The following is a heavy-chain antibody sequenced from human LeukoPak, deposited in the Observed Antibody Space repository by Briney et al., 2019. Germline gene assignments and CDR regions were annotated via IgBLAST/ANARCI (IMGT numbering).Heavy chain of an antibody. CDR3: ARRIGLAVPRAFDI. CDR2: ISSSGSTI. D-gene: IGHD6-19*01. CDR1: GFTFSSYE. V-gene: IGHV3-48*03. J-gene: IGHJ3*02. Sequence: GGSLRLSCAASGFTFSSYEMNWVRQAPGKGLEWVSYISSSGSTIYYADSVKGRFTISRDNAKNTLYLQMNSLRAEDTAVYYCARRIGLAVPRAFDIWGQGTMVTVSS.